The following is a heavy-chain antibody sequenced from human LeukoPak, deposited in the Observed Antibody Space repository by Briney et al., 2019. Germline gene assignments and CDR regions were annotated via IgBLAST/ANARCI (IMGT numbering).Heavy chain of an antibody. CDR1: GGSISSSSYY. CDR2: IYYSGST. V-gene: IGHV4-39*01. D-gene: IGHD2-2*01. CDR3: ARHGGGVVPAALVDY. J-gene: IGHJ4*02. Sequence: PSETLSLTCTVSGGSISSSSYYWGWIRQPPGKGLEWIGSIYYSGSTYYNPSLKSRVTISVDTSKNQFSLKLSSVTAADTAVYCCARHGGGVVPAALVDYWGQGTLVTVSS.